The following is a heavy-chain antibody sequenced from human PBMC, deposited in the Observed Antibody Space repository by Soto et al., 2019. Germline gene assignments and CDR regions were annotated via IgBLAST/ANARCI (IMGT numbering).Heavy chain of an antibody. J-gene: IGHJ3*02. CDR3: VRGIAEAPGAFDI. V-gene: IGHV3-72*01. CDR1: GFTFSDHY. CDR2: SRNKANSYTT. D-gene: IGHD6-13*01. Sequence: EVQVVESGGGLGHPGGSLRLSCAASGFTFSDHYMDWVRQAPGKGLEWVARSRNKANSYTTEYAAPVEGRVTISRDDSKNSLYLQMNSLKTEDTAVYYCVRGIAEAPGAFDIWGQGTMVTVSS.